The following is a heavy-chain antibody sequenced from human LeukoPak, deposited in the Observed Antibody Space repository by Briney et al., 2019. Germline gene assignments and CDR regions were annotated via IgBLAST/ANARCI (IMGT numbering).Heavy chain of an antibody. CDR2: INHSGST. V-gene: IGHV4-34*01. D-gene: IGHD6-13*01. CDR3: ATDRPRNSGAAAGTQIGY. CDR1: GGSFSGYY. J-gene: IGHJ4*02. Sequence: SETLSLTCAVYGGSFSGYYWSWIRQPPGKGLEWIGEINHSGSTNYNPSLKSRVTISVDTSKNQFSLKLSSVTAADTAVYYCATDRPRNSGAAAGTQIGYWGQGTLVTVSS.